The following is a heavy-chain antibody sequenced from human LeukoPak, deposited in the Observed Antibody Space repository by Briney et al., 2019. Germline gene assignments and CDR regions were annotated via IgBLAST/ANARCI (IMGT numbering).Heavy chain of an antibody. CDR1: GGSISSYY. V-gene: IGHV4-59*12. Sequence: SETLSLTCTVSGGSISSYYWSWIRQPPGKGLEWIGYIYYDGSTNYNPSLRGRVTISVDTPKNQFSLKLSSVTAAETAVYYCAREGRYRYGYNEYHLYMDIWGKGTTVTVSS. CDR2: IYYDGST. D-gene: IGHD5-18*01. CDR3: AREGRYRYGYNEYHLYMDI. J-gene: IGHJ6*03.